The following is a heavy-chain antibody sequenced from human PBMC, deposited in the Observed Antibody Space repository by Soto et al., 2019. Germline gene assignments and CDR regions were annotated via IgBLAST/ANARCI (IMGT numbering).Heavy chain of an antibody. D-gene: IGHD6-6*01. CDR3: ARLSSSPDYYYYGMDV. J-gene: IGHJ6*04. CDR2: IDPSDSYT. Sequence: GASLKISGKGSGYSFTSYWISWVRQMPGKGLEWMGRIDPSDSYTNYSPSFQGHVTISADKSISPAYLQWSSLKASDTAMYYCARLSSSPDYYYYGMDVWDKGTTVTVSS. CDR1: GYSFTSYW. V-gene: IGHV5-10-1*01.